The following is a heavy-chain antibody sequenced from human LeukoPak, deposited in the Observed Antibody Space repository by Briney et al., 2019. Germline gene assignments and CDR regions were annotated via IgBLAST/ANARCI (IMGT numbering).Heavy chain of an antibody. Sequence: PGGSLRLSCAASGFTFSGYEMNWVRQAPGKGLEWVSYISSSGNTIDYADSVKGRFTISRDNAKNSLYLQMKSLRAEDTAVYYCARERGSSFDYWGKGTLVTVSS. CDR1: GFTFSGYE. V-gene: IGHV3-48*03. D-gene: IGHD1-26*01. CDR2: ISSSGNTI. J-gene: IGHJ4*02. CDR3: ARERGSSFDY.